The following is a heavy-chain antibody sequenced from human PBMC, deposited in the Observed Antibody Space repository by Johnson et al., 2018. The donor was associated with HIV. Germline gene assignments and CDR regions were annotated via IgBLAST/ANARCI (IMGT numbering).Heavy chain of an antibody. CDR1: GFAVSSNY. CDR3: ARGMYGDAVDI. V-gene: IGHV3-53*01. CDR2: IYSGSNT. J-gene: IGHJ3*02. Sequence: MQLVESGGGLIQPGGSLRLSCAASGFAVSSNYMSWVRQAPGKGLEWVSVIYSGSNTYYADSVKGRFTISRDNSKNTLYLKMNSLRAEDTAVYYCARGMYGDAVDIWGQGTMVTVSS. D-gene: IGHD2-8*01.